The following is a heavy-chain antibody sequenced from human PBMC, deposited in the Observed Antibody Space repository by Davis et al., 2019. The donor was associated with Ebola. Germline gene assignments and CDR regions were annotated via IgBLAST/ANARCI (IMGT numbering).Heavy chain of an antibody. J-gene: IGHJ4*02. CDR1: GGSISSYY. V-gene: IGHV4-59*01. Sequence: SETLSLTCTVSGGSISSYYWSWIRQPPGKGLEWIGYIYYSGSTSYNPSLKSRVTLSVDTFEKQFSLKLRSVTAADTAVYYCARVASYGDYFDYWGLGMLVTVSS. D-gene: IGHD5-18*01. CDR2: IYYSGST. CDR3: ARVASYGDYFDY.